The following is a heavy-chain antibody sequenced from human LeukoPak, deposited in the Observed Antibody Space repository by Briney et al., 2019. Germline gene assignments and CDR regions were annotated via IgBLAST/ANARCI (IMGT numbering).Heavy chain of an antibody. D-gene: IGHD3-10*01. CDR1: GYTFTSYY. J-gene: IGHJ4*02. V-gene: IGHV1-46*01. CDR3: ARVGLLWFGDAY. CDR2: INPSGGST. Sequence: GASVKVSCKASGYTFTSYYIHWVRQAPGQGLEWMGLINPSGGSTNYAQKLQGRVTMTTDTSTSTAYMELRSLRSDDTAVYYCARVGLLWFGDAYWGQGTLVTVSS.